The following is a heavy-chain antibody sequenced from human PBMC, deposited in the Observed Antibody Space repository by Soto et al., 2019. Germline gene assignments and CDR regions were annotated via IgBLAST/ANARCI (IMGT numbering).Heavy chain of an antibody. V-gene: IGHV3-33*01. CDR3: ARDIWFGESLKTVDY. CDR1: GFTFSNFG. Sequence: GGSLRLSCAASGFTFSNFGMHWVRQGPGKGLEWVAIIWYDGSDEYYADSVKGRFTIFRDNSKNTLYLQMNSLRAEDTAVYYCARDIWFGESLKTVDYWGQGTLVTVSS. D-gene: IGHD3-10*01. J-gene: IGHJ4*02. CDR2: IWYDGSDE.